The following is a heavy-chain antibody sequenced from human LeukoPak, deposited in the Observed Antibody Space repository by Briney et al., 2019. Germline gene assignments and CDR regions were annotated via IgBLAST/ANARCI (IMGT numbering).Heavy chain of an antibody. J-gene: IGHJ4*02. CDR2: INTNTGNP. D-gene: IGHD3-10*01. Sequence: ASVKVSCKSSGGTFRSYALNWVRQAPGQGLEWMGWINTNTGNPTYAQGFTGRFVFSLDTSVSTAYLQISSLKAEDTAVYYCAREYYYGSGSSKTHEDYWGQGTLVTVSS. CDR1: GGTFRSYA. V-gene: IGHV7-4-1*02. CDR3: AREYYYGSGSSKTHEDY.